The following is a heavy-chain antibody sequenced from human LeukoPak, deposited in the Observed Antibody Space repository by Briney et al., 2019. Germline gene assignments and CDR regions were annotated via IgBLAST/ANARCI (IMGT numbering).Heavy chain of an antibody. CDR1: GFTFSSYA. CDR3: AKHYQLLYGWFDP. CDR2: ISGSGGST. V-gene: IGHV3-23*01. J-gene: IGHJ5*02. Sequence: GGSLRLSCAASGFTFSSYAMSWVRQAPVKGLESVSAISGSGGSTYYADSVKGRFTISRDNSKNTLYLQMNSLRAEDTAVYYCAKHYQLLYGWFDPWGQGTLVTVSS. D-gene: IGHD2-2*02.